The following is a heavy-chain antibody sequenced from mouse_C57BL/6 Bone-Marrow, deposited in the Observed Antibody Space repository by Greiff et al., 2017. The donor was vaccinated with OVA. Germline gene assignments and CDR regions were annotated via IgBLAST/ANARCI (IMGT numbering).Heavy chain of an antibody. CDR2: IYPRDGST. J-gene: IGHJ3*01. CDR1: GYTFTDHT. Sequence: VQLQESDAELVKPGASVKISCKVSGYTFTDHTIHWMKQRPEQGLEWIGYIYPRDGSTKYNEKFKGKATLTADKSSSTAYMQLNSLTSEDSAVYFCARLDGNYLAWFAYWGQGTLVTVSA. V-gene: IGHV1-78*01. CDR3: ARLDGNYLAWFAY. D-gene: IGHD2-1*01.